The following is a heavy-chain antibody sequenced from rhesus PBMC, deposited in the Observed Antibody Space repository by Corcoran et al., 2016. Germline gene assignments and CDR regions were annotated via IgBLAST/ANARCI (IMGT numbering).Heavy chain of an antibody. V-gene: IGHV4-106*01. D-gene: IGHD1-26*01. CDR2: IYGSGGGN. Sequence: QVQLQESGPGLVKPSETLSLTCAVSGGSISDDYYWSWIRQPPGKGLEWMGDIYGSGGGNNYNPSLKNRVTMSIDTSKNQFSLKLSSVTAADTAVYYCASRFTWNYRGLDSWRQGVGVTVSS. CDR3: ASRFTWNYRGLDS. J-gene: IGHJ6*01. CDR1: GGSISDDYY.